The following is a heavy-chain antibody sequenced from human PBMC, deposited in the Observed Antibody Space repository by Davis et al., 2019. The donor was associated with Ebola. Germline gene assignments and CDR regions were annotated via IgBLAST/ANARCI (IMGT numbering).Heavy chain of an antibody. D-gene: IGHD6-6*01. CDR2: ISSTSSYI. Sequence: GESLKISCAASGFTFSSYSMNWVRQAPGKGLEWVSSISSTSSYIYYTDSVKGRFTLSRDNAKNSLYLQMSSLRAEDTAVYYCARDLSIAARPVFDYWGQGTLVTVSS. CDR3: ARDLSIAARPVFDY. V-gene: IGHV3-21*01. J-gene: IGHJ4*02. CDR1: GFTFSSYS.